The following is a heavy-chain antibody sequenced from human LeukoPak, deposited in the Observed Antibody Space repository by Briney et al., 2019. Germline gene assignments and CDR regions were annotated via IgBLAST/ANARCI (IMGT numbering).Heavy chain of an antibody. CDR1: GGSFSSYY. CDR2: INHSEGT. J-gene: IGHJ4*02. V-gene: IGHV4-34*01. Sequence: SETLSLTCAVYGGSFSSYYWSWIRQPPGKGLEWIGEINHSEGTNYNPSLKSRVTMSLDTFKNQFSLKLSSVTAADTAVYYCARLAATPNKINLDYWGQGTLVTVSS. CDR3: ARLAATPNKINLDY. D-gene: IGHD2-15*01.